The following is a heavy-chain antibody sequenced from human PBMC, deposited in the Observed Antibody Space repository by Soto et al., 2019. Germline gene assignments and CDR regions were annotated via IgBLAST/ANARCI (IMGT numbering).Heavy chain of an antibody. Sequence: GGSLRLSCTASGFTFGDYAMSWFRQAPGKGLEWVGFIRSKAYGGTTEYAASVKGRFTISRDDSKSIAYLQMNSLKTEDTAVYYCTRAISGGHDYGDDGWFDPWGQGTLVTVSS. CDR1: GFTFGDYA. CDR3: TRAISGGHDYGDDGWFDP. V-gene: IGHV3-49*03. CDR2: IRSKAYGGTT. D-gene: IGHD4-17*01. J-gene: IGHJ5*02.